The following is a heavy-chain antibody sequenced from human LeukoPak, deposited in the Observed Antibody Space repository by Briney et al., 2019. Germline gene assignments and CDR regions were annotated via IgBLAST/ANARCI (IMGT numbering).Heavy chain of an antibody. D-gene: IGHD1-26*01. CDR3: ASRIVGTPDYFDY. V-gene: IGHV3-7*01. Sequence: GGSLRLSCAASGFTVGSNYMSWVRQALGKGLEWVANIMQDGNDKYYVASVKGRFTISRDNAKNSLYLQLNSLRVEDTAVYYCASRIVGTPDYFDYWGQGTLVTVSS. CDR1: GFTVGSNY. J-gene: IGHJ4*02. CDR2: IMQDGNDK.